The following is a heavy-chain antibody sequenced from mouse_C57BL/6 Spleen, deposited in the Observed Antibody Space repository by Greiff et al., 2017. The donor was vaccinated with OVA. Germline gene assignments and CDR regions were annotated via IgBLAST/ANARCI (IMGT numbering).Heavy chain of an antibody. CDR2: ISYSGST. CDR1: GYSITSGYD. D-gene: IGHD4-1*02. V-gene: IGHV3-1*01. J-gene: IGHJ1*03. CDR3: ARSNWDGWYFDV. Sequence: VQLKESGPGMVKPSQSLSLTCTVTGYSITSGYDWHWIRHFPGNKLEWMGYISYSGSTNYNPSLKSRISITHDTSKNHFFLKLNSVTTEDTATDYCARSNWDGWYFDVWGTGTTVTVSS.